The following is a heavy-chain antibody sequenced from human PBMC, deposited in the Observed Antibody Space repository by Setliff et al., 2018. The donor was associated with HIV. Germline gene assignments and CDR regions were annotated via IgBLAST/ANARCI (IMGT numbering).Heavy chain of an antibody. Sequence: PGGSLRLSCAASGFTFTSYAMSWVRQAPGKGLEWVSTISGSDGNTYYADSVKGRFTISRDNSKNTLYLQMNSLRAEDTAVYYCAKDGEGYDILTGLGYWGQGTLVTVSS. CDR1: GFTFTSYA. V-gene: IGHV3-23*01. J-gene: IGHJ4*02. D-gene: IGHD3-9*01. CDR3: AKDGEGYDILTGLGY. CDR2: ISGSDGNT.